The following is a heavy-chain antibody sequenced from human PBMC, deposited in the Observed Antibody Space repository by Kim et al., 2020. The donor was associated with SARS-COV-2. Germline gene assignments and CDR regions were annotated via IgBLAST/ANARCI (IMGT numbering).Heavy chain of an antibody. J-gene: IGHJ6*02. Sequence: GGSLRLSCTASGFTLSWYAMSWVRQAPGKGLEWVSLISASGSNTYYADSVKGRFTISRDTSKNTLYLQMDSLRAEDTALYYCARRGAVPGRHCGVDAWGQGTMVTVSS. CDR3: ARRGAVPGRHCGVDA. V-gene: IGHV3-23*01. CDR1: GFTLSWYA. CDR2: ISASGSNT. D-gene: IGHD6-19*01.